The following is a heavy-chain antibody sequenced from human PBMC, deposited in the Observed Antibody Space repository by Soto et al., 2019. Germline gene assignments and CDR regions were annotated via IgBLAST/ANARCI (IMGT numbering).Heavy chain of an antibody. D-gene: IGHD5-12*01. CDR2: ISSSSSTI. J-gene: IGHJ4*02. CDR1: GFTFSSYS. V-gene: IGHV3-48*02. Sequence: EVQLVESGGGLVQPGGSLRLSCAASGFTFSSYSMNWVRQAPGKGLEWVSYISSSSSTIYYADSVKGRFTISRDNAKNSLYLQMNGLRDEDTAVYYCASQSSEWLLFASWGQGTLVNVSS. CDR3: ASQSSEWLLFAS.